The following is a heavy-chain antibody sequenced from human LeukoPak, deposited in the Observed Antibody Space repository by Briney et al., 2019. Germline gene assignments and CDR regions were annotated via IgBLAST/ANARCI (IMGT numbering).Heavy chain of an antibody. V-gene: IGHV3-20*01. D-gene: IGHD3-10*01. CDR1: GFTFDDYG. CDR3: ATLWFGELSSFDI. Sequence: GGSLRLSYAASGFTFDDYGMSWVRQAPGKGLEWVSGINWNGGSTGYADSVKGRFTISRDNAKNSLYLQMNSLRAEDTALYHCATLWFGELSSFDIWGQGTMVTVSS. CDR2: INWNGGST. J-gene: IGHJ3*02.